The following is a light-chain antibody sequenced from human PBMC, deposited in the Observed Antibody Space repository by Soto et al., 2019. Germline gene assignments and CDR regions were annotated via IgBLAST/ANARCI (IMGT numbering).Light chain of an antibody. Sequence: LTQTASVSGSPGQSITISCTGTSSDVGGYDYVSWYQQHPDKAPELMIYDVNNRPSGVSNRFSGSKSGNTASLTISGLQAEDEADYYCSSYTSSRYVFGTGTKATVL. CDR2: DVN. CDR1: SSDVGGYDY. V-gene: IGLV2-14*01. J-gene: IGLJ1*01. CDR3: SSYTSSRYV.